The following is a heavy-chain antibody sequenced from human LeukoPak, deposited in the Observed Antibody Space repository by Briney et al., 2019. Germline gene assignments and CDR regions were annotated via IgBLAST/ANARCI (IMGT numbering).Heavy chain of an antibody. J-gene: IGHJ6*03. CDR2: INPSGGST. CDR1: GYTFTSYY. CDR3: ARSMVRGVISQRGPTRNYYYYMDV. V-gene: IGHV1-46*01. Sequence: GASVKVSCKASGYTFTSYYMHWVRQAPGQGLEWMGIINPSGGSTSYAQKFQGRVTMTRDTSTSTVYMELSSLRSEDTAVYYCARSMVRGVISQRGPTRNYYYYMDVWGKGTTVTISS. D-gene: IGHD3-10*01.